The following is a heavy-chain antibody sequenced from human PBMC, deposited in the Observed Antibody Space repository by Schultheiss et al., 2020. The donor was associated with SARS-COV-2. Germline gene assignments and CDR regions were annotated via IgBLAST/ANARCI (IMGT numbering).Heavy chain of an antibody. CDR2: IYYSGST. Sequence: SETLSLTCPVSVCSIRSGAYSWNWIRQHPGKGLEWIGDIYYSGSTYYNPSLKSRVTISVDTSKNQFSLKLSSVTAADTAVYYCARDVRDFWSNWFDPWGQGTLVTVSS. D-gene: IGHD3-3*01. V-gene: IGHV4-31*03. J-gene: IGHJ5*02. CDR1: VCSIRSGAYS. CDR3: ARDVRDFWSNWFDP.